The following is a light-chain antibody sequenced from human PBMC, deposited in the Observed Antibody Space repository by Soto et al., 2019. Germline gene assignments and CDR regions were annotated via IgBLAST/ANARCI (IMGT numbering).Light chain of an antibody. CDR1: TSN. V-gene: IGLV1-40*01. Sequence: QSVLTQTPSVSGAPGQTVTISCTGTTSNVHWYQQLPGTAPKLLIFDNTKRPSGVPDRFSGSKSDTSASLAITGLQAEDEADYYCQFFDSLSGSGVFGGGTKVTVL. CDR2: DNT. CDR3: QFFDSLSGSGV. J-gene: IGLJ3*02.